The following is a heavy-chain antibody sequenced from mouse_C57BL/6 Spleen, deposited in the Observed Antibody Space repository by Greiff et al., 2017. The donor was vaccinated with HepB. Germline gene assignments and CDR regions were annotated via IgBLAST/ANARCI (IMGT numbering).Heavy chain of an antibody. CDR2: IRNKANGYTT. CDR3: ARYTDWDEDYYAMDY. J-gene: IGHJ4*01. D-gene: IGHD4-1*01. V-gene: IGHV7-3*01. Sequence: EVQVVESGGGLVQPGGSLSLSCAASGFTFTDYYMSWVRQPPGKALEWLGFIRNKANGYTTEYSASVKGRFTISRDNSQSILYLQMNALRAEDSATYYCARYTDWDEDYYAMDYWGQGTSVTVSS. CDR1: GFTFTDYY.